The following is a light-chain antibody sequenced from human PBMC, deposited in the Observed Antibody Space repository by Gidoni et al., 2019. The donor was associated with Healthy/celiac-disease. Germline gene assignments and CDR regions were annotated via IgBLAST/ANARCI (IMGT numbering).Light chain of an antibody. Sequence: SQSVSSSYLAWYQQKPGQAPRLLIYGASSRATGIPDRFSGSGSGTDFTLTISRLEPEDFAVYYCQQYGSSPRTFGQGTKVEIK. J-gene: IGKJ1*01. V-gene: IGKV3-20*01. CDR2: GAS. CDR1: QSVSSSY. CDR3: QQYGSSPRT.